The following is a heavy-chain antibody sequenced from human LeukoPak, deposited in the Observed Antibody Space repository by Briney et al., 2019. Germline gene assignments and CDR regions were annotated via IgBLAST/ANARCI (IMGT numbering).Heavy chain of an antibody. CDR3: ASPAGSGWYYFDY. J-gene: IGHJ4*02. CDR2: IYHSGST. CDR1: GGSISIYY. D-gene: IGHD6-19*01. Sequence: SETLSLTCSVSGGSISIYYWTWIRQPPGKGLEWIGSIYHSGSTYYNPSLKSRVTISVDTSKNQFSLKLSSVTAADTAVYSCASPAGSGWYYFDYWGQGILVTVSS. V-gene: IGHV4-59*08.